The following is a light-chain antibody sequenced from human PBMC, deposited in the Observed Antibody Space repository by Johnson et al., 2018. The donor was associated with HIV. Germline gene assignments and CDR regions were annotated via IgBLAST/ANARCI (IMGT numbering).Light chain of an antibody. Sequence: QSVLTQPPSVSAAPGQRVTISCSGSTSNFENYYVSWYQHLPGTAPKLLIYDNNKRPSGIPDRFSGSKSGTSATLGITGLQTGDEADYYCGTCDSSLSVYLFGTGTKVTVL. J-gene: IGLJ1*01. CDR2: DNN. CDR3: GTCDSSLSVYL. V-gene: IGLV1-51*01. CDR1: TSNFENYY.